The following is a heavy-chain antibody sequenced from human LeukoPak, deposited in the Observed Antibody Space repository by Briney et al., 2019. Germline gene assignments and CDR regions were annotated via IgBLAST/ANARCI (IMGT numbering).Heavy chain of an antibody. D-gene: IGHD6-13*01. V-gene: IGHV1-69*05. Sequence: SVKVSCKASGGTFSSYAISWVRQAPGQGLEWMGGIIPIFGTANYAQKFQGRVTITTDESTSTAYMELSSLRSEDTAVYYCAGPRDSSSWYNWFDPWGQGTLVTVSS. CDR2: IIPIFGTA. CDR1: GGTFSSYA. CDR3: AGPRDSSSWYNWFDP. J-gene: IGHJ5*02.